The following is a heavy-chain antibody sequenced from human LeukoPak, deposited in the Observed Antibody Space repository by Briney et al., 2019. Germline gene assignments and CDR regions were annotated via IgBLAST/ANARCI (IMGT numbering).Heavy chain of an antibody. CDR3: ARNLYNWNYYAMDV. Sequence: GGSLRLSCAASGFTFSSYSMNWVRQAPGKGLEWVSSISSSSYIYYADSVKGRFTISRDNAKNSLYLQMNSLRAEDTAVYYCARNLYNWNYYAMDVWGQGTTVTVSS. J-gene: IGHJ6*02. CDR1: GFTFSSYS. V-gene: IGHV3-21*01. CDR2: ISSSSYI. D-gene: IGHD1-20*01.